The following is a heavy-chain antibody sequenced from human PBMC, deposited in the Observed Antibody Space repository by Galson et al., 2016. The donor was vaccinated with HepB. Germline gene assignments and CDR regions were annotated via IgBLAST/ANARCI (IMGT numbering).Heavy chain of an antibody. CDR1: GYTFTSYY. CDR2: INPSGGST. D-gene: IGHD3/OR15-3a*01. V-gene: IGHV1-46*01. Sequence: SVKVSCKASGYTFTSYYMHWVRQAPGQGLEWMGIINPSGGSTSYAQKFQGRVTVTRGTSTSTVYMELSGLRSEDTAVYYCARGTGTGGYFDYWGQGTLVTVSS. J-gene: IGHJ4*02. CDR3: ARGTGTGGYFDY.